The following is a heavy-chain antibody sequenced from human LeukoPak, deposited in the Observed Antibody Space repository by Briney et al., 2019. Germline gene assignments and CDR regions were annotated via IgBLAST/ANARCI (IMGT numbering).Heavy chain of an antibody. CDR3: AKLVGATPYYFDY. D-gene: IGHD1-26*01. CDR1: GFTFSSYA. CDR2: TSGGGGST. V-gene: IGHV3-23*01. Sequence: GGSLRLSCAASGFTFSSYAMSWVRQAPGKGLEWVSATSGGGGSTYYADSVKGRFTISRDNSKNTLYLQMNSLRAEDTAVYYCAKLVGATPYYFDYWGQGTLVTVSS. J-gene: IGHJ4*02.